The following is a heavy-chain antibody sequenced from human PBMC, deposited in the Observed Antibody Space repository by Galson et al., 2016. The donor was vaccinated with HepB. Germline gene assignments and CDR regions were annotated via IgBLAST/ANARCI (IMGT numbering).Heavy chain of an antibody. V-gene: IGHV4-4*02. Sequence: TLSLTCAVSGATISNDYWWSWVRQSPEKGFEWLGEIYQTGTANYNPSFTRRATISVDASKNEISLRLDSVTAADTAVYYCARGTLGTTATMSFDYWGQGTPVSVSS. J-gene: IGHJ4*02. CDR3: ARGTLGTTATMSFDY. CDR2: IYQTGTA. CDR1: GATISNDYW. D-gene: IGHD1-26*01.